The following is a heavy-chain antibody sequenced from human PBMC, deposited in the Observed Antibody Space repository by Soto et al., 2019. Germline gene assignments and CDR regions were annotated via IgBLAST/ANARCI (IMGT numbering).Heavy chain of an antibody. CDR1: GGSFSGYY. J-gene: IGHJ6*03. V-gene: IGHV4-34*01. CDR2: INHSGST. CDR3: ARGPPSVYFYYYYYYMDV. D-gene: IGHD5-12*01. Sequence: QVQLQQWGAGLLKPSETLSLTCAVYGGSFSGYYWSWIRQPPGKGLEWIGEINHSGSTNYNPSLKSRVTISVDTSKNQFSLKLSSVTAADTAVYYCARGPPSVYFYYYYYYMDVWGKGTTVTVSS.